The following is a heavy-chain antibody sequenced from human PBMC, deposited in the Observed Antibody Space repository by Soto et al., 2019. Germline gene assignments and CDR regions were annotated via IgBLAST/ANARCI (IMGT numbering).Heavy chain of an antibody. Sequence: GESLKISCAASGFTFSSYAMSWVRQAPGKGLEWVSGISGGGGNTNYADSVKGRFTISRDKSKNTLYLQMNSLRAEDTAVYYCAKDFGILTYGFDYWGQGTLVTVSS. J-gene: IGHJ4*02. V-gene: IGHV3-23*01. D-gene: IGHD3-3*01. CDR2: ISGGGGNT. CDR3: AKDFGILTYGFDY. CDR1: GFTFSSYA.